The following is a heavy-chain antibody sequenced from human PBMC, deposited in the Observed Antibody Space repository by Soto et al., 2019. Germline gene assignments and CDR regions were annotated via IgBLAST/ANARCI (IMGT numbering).Heavy chain of an antibody. Sequence: SVKVSCKASGGTFSRYAISWVRQAPGQGLEWMGGIIPIFGTANYAQKFQGRVTITADKSTSTAYMELSSLRSEDTAVYYCARGYDSSGYLAFGYWGQGTLVTVSS. CDR3: ARGYDSSGYLAFGY. D-gene: IGHD3-22*01. V-gene: IGHV1-69*06. CDR2: IIPIFGTA. CDR1: GGTFSRYA. J-gene: IGHJ4*02.